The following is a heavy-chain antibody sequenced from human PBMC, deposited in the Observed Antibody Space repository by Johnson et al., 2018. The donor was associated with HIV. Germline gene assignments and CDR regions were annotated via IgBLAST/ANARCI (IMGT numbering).Heavy chain of an antibody. CDR1: GSTFDDYA. J-gene: IGHJ3*02. CDR3: ARSLRVTILWVVIYHPDAFDI. D-gene: IGHD3-3*01. Sequence: VQLVESGGGVVQPGGSLRLSCVGSGSTFDDYALSWVRQLPGKGLEWVSGISWNGGSTGYADSVKGRFTISRDNAKNSLYLQMNSLRAEDTALYYCARSLRVTILWVVIYHPDAFDIWGQGTMVTVSS. V-gene: IGHV3-20*04. CDR2: ISWNGGST.